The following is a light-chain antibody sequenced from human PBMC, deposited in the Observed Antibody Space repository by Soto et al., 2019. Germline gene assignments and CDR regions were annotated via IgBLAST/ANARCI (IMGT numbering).Light chain of an antibody. V-gene: IGKV3-11*01. Sequence: EIVSTQSPATLSLSPGERATLSCRASQSVSTSLAWYQQKPGQAPRLLIYDASNRATDIPARFSGSGSGTDFTLTISSLEPEDFAVYYCQQRGNWESTFGQGTKLEIK. CDR1: QSVSTS. CDR2: DAS. CDR3: QQRGNWEST. J-gene: IGKJ2*01.